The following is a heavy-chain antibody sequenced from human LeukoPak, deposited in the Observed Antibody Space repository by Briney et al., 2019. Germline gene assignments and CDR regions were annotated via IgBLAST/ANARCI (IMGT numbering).Heavy chain of an antibody. CDR2: IYSGGST. V-gene: IGHV3-66*01. CDR1: GFSVRSNY. D-gene: IGHD3-22*01. CDR3: AREDYYFDSSGTHYFDY. J-gene: IGHJ4*02. Sequence: GGSLRLSCAASGFSVRSNYMSWVRQAPGKGMEWVSVIYSGGSTYHADSVKGRFTISRDDSRNTLFLQMNSLRAEDTAVYYCAREDYYFDSSGTHYFDYWGQGTLVTVSS.